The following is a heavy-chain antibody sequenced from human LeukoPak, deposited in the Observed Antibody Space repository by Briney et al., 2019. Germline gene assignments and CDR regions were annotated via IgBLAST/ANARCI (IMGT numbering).Heavy chain of an antibody. CDR3: ARRICTVTNCLYYLDL. CDR2: ISPADSRT. Sequence: GKSLKISCQGSGYSFTSYWIGWVRQMPGKGLEWMGIISPADSRTTYSPSFQGQVTISADKSFSTAYLQWRSLKASDTAMYYCARRICTVTNCLYYLDLWGQGTLVTVSS. J-gene: IGHJ4*02. CDR1: GYSFTSYW. V-gene: IGHV5-51*01. D-gene: IGHD2-8*02.